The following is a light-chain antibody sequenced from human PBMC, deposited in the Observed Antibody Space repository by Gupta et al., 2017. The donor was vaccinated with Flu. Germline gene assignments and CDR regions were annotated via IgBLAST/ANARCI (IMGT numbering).Light chain of an antibody. J-gene: IGLJ2*01. Sequence: YILTQPPSVSVAPGQTARITCGENNIGSKSVHWYQQKPGQAPVVVVYDNTDRPSGIPERFSGSNSGNTATLTISRVEAGDEADYFCQVWDSSSDHPVVFGGGTKLTVL. V-gene: IGLV3-21*02. CDR1: NIGSKS. CDR2: DNT. CDR3: QVWDSSSDHPVV.